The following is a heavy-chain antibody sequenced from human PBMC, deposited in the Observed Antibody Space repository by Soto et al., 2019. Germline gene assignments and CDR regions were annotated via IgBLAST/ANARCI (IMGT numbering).Heavy chain of an antibody. CDR2: IQSGGPT. V-gene: IGHV3-66*01. CDR3: ARDDVLCDGGRCYGLPLDV. CDR1: GFTVSSKY. Sequence: GGSLRLSCAASGFTVSSKYMSWVRQAPGKGLEWVSLIQSGGPTYYADSVKGRFTISRDTSENTVHLQMDSLRAEDTAVYYCARDDVLCDGGRCYGLPLDVWGKVTTVTVSS. D-gene: IGHD2-15*01. J-gene: IGHJ6*04.